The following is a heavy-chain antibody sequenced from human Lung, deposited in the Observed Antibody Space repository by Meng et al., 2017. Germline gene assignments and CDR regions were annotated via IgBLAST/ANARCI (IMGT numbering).Heavy chain of an antibody. Sequence: QVQLVQSGAEVKKPGASLKVSCKASGYTFPDYWLHWVRRAPGQGLEWMGRINPKSGDTHYAQRFQGRVTMTGDTSISTAYIELSGLRSDDTAMYYCARDEDISAAGKLFGDYWGQGTLVTVSS. CDR1: GYTFPDYW. CDR3: ARDEDISAAGKLFGDY. D-gene: IGHD6-13*01. CDR2: INPKSGDT. V-gene: IGHV1-2*06. J-gene: IGHJ4*02.